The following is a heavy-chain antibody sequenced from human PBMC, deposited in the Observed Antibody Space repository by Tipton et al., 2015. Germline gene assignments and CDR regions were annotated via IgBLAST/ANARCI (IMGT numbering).Heavy chain of an antibody. CDR1: GGSISSSSYY. V-gene: IGHV4-39*01. CDR3: AGTTVVGHTGLGVDY. D-gene: IGHD6-19*01. J-gene: IGHJ4*02. CDR2: VYYSGST. Sequence: TLSLTCTVSGGSISSSSYYWGWIRQPPGKGLEWIGSVYYSGSTFYSPSPKSRVTISVDASKNQFSLKLRSVTAADTAVYYCAGTTVVGHTGLGVDYWGQGTLVTVSS.